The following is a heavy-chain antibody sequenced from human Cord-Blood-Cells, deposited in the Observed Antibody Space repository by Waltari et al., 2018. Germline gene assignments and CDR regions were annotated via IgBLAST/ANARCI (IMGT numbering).Heavy chain of an antibody. CDR3: ARDLDRYDFWSGYDAFDI. CDR1: GYTFTGYY. D-gene: IGHD3-3*01. CDR2: INPNSGGT. Sequence: QVQLVQSGAEVKKPGASVKVSCKASGYTFTGYYMHWVRQAPGKGLEWKGWINPNSGGTNYAQKFQGRVTMTRDTSISTAYMELSRLRSDDTAVYYCARDLDRYDFWSGYDAFDIWGQGTMVTVSS. V-gene: IGHV1-2*02. J-gene: IGHJ3*02.